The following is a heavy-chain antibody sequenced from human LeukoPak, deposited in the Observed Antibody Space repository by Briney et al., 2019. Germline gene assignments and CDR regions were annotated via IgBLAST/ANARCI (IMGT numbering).Heavy chain of an antibody. CDR1: GYTFTGYY. D-gene: IGHD6-19*01. J-gene: IGHJ4*02. CDR2: INPNSGGT. V-gene: IGHV1-2*02. Sequence: AASVKVSCKASGYTFTGYYMHWVRQAPGQGLEWMGWINPNSGGTNYAQKFQGRVTMTRDTSISTAYMELSRLRSDDTAVYYCAXXXXXXXXIAVAVLPSYYFDYWGQGTLVTVSS. CDR3: AXXXXXXXXIAVAVLPSYYFDY.